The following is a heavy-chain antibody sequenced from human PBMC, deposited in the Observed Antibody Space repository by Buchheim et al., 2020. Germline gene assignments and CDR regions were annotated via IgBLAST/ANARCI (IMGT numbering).Heavy chain of an antibody. Sequence: QVQLVESGGGVVQPGRSLRLSCAASGFTFSSYGMHWVRQAPGKGLEWVAVISYDGSNKYYADSVKGRFTISRDNSKNTMYLQMNSLRAEDTAVYYCAKAGGVEYQTPPFDYWGQGTL. D-gene: IGHD3-3*01. CDR3: AKAGGVEYQTPPFDY. V-gene: IGHV3-30*18. CDR2: ISYDGSNK. CDR1: GFTFSSYG. J-gene: IGHJ4*02.